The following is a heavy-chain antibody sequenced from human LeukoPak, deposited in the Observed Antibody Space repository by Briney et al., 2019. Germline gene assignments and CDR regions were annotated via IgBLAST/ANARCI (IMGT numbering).Heavy chain of an antibody. J-gene: IGHJ4*02. CDR2: ISSDGRST. Sequence: PGGSLRLSCAASGFTFSSYWMHWVRQAPGKGLVWVSGISSDGRSTIYADSVKGRFSISRDNAKNTLYLQMNSLRAEDTAVYYCARDVLRRGQGILVTVSS. V-gene: IGHV3-74*01. CDR3: ARDVLR. CDR1: GFTFSSYW.